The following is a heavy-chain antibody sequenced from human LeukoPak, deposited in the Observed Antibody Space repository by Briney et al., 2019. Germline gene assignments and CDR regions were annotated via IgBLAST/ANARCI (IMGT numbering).Heavy chain of an antibody. CDR1: GFTFSSYG. CDR2: VSGRGGTT. D-gene: IGHD3-10*01. J-gene: IGHJ6*03. V-gene: IGHV3-23*01. Sequence: GGSLRLSCAASGFTFSSYGMSWVRQAPGKGLEWVAPVSGRGGTTHYADSVKGRFTISRDNSKNTLHLQMNSLRAEDTAVYYCAKGGYGSGTYYLDYYMDVWGKGTTVTISS. CDR3: AKGGYGSGTYYLDYYMDV.